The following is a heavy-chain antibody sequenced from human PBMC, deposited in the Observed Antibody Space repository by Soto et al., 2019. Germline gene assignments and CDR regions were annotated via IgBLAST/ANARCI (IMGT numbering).Heavy chain of an antibody. V-gene: IGHV3-74*01. J-gene: IGHJ4*02. CDR1: GFTFISYW. CDR2: ISSDGSIT. Sequence: LRLSCAASGFTFISYWKHWVRQVPGKGLVWVSRISSDGSITNYADSVKGRFTISRDNSKNTLYLQMNSLSTDDTAVYYCAKDHLSGWYKYYFDYWGQGTLVTVSS. CDR3: AKDHLSGWYKYYFDY. D-gene: IGHD6-19*01.